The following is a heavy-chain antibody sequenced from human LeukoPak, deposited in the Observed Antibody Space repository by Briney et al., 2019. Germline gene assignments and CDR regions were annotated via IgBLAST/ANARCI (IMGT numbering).Heavy chain of an antibody. J-gene: IGHJ4*02. Sequence: GGSLRLSCAASGFKFDDFALHWVRHGPGKGLEWVSGISWNSDIIAYADAVRGRFSISRDNAKNSLYLQMDSLRAEDTALYYCAKDYYGSGTYYNFDSWGQGTLVTVSS. CDR2: ISWNSDII. CDR3: AKDYYGSGTYYNFDS. D-gene: IGHD3-10*01. V-gene: IGHV3-9*01. CDR1: GFKFDDFA.